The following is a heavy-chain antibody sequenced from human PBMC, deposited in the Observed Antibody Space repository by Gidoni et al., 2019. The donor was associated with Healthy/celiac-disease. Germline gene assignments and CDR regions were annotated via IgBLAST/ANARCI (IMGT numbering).Heavy chain of an antibody. J-gene: IGHJ2*01. D-gene: IGHD1-26*01. CDR2: IDSGGST. CDR3: ARDSRDGSYYVYWYFDL. V-gene: IGHV3-53*01. Sequence: EVQLVESGGGLIQPGGSLRLSCSASGFPFSSNYMRWVRQAPGKGLEWVSGIDSGGSTYYADSVKGRFTISRDNSKNTLYLQMNSRRAEDTAVYYGARDSRDGSYYVYWYFDLWGRGTLVTVSS. CDR1: GFPFSSNY.